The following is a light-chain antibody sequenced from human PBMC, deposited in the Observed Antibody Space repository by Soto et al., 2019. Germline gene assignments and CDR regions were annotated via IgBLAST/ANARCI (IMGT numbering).Light chain of an antibody. CDR1: QSVNSN. V-gene: IGKV3-15*01. J-gene: IGKJ4*01. CDR2: GAS. Sequence: EKVMTQSPAALSVSPWERATLSCRASQSVNSNLAWYQRKPGQAPRLLLYGASTRATGIPARFSGSASGTEFTLTISSLQSEDSAVYYCQQYNDWPLTFGGGTKVEIK. CDR3: QQYNDWPLT.